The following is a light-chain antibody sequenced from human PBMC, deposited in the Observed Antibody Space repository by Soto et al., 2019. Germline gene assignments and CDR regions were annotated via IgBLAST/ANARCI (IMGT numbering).Light chain of an antibody. Sequence: DIQMTQSPSTLSASVGDRVTITCRASQSISSGLAWYQQKPGKAPKLLIYDASSLESGVPSRFSGSGYGTEFTLTISSLQPDDFATDYCQQYNSYSTFGQGTKVEIK. CDR1: QSISSG. V-gene: IGKV1-5*01. J-gene: IGKJ1*01. CDR2: DAS. CDR3: QQYNSYST.